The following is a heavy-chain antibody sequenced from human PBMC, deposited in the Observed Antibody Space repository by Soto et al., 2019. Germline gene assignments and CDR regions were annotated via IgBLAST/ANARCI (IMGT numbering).Heavy chain of an antibody. CDR1: GYTFTGYY. V-gene: IGHV1-2*04. Sequence: ASVKVSCKASGYTFTGYYMHWVRQAPGQGLEWMGWINPNSGGTNYAQKFQGWVTMTRDTSISTAYMELSRLRSDDTAVYYCAKDPGDNYYYYGMDVWGQGTTVTVSS. CDR2: INPNSGGT. J-gene: IGHJ6*02. CDR3: AKDPGDNYYYYGMDV.